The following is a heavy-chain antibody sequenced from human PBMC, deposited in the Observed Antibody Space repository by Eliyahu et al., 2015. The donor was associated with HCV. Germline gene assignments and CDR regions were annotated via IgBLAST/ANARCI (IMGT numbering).Heavy chain of an antibody. CDR1: GFTFSSYW. J-gene: IGHJ4*02. V-gene: IGHV3-7*01. CDR2: RKXXGSEK. CDR3: ARDEDGSLDY. D-gene: IGHD1-26*01. Sequence: EVQLVESGGGLVQPGGSLRXSXAASGFTFSSYWMSWVRQAPGKGLEWVAXRKXXGSEKYYVDSVKGRFTISRDNAKNSLYLQMNSLRAEDTAVYYCARDEDGSLDYWGQGTLVTVSS.